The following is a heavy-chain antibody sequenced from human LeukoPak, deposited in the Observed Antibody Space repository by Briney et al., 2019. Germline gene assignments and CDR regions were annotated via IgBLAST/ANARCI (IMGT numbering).Heavy chain of an antibody. D-gene: IGHD3-10*01. CDR3: ARDLYYYGSGSNWFDP. CDR1: GGSISGHS. Sequence: SETLSLTCTVSGGSISGHSWSWIRQPPGKGLEWIGYIYHTGSTSYSPSLKSRVTISADTSQNQFSLRLSSVTAADTAVYYCARDLYYYGSGSNWFDPWGQGTLVTVSS. V-gene: IGHV4-59*11. CDR2: IYHTGST. J-gene: IGHJ5*02.